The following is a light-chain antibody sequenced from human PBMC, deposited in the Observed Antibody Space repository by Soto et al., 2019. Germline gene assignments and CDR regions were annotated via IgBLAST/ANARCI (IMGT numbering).Light chain of an antibody. V-gene: IGLV2-14*01. Sequence: QSALAQPASVSGSPGQSITISCTGTSSDVGGYNYVSWYQQHPAKAPKLMIYEVSNRPSGVSNRFSGSKSGNTASLTISGLQAEDEADYYCSSYTSSSTYVFATGTKLTVL. CDR2: EVS. J-gene: IGLJ1*01. CDR3: SSYTSSSTYV. CDR1: SSDVGGYNY.